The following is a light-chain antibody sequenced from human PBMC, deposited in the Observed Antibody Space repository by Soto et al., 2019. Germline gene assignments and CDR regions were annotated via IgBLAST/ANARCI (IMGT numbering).Light chain of an antibody. CDR1: SSDVGGYNY. CDR3: SSYAASNNFYFV. CDR2: EVT. J-gene: IGLJ3*02. Sequence: QSALTQPPSASGSPGQSVTISCTGTSSDVGGYNYVSWYQQYPGRAPKLMIYEVTKRPSGVPDRFSVSKSGNTASLTVSGLQAEDEDDYYCSSYAASNNFYFVFGGGTKLTVL. V-gene: IGLV2-8*01.